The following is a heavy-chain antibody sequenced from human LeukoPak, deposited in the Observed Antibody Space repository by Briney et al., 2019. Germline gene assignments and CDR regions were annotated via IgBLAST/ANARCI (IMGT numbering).Heavy chain of an antibody. CDR2: ITGSGGST. D-gene: IGHD2-21*01. CDR1: GLTFSSHA. Sequence: GGSLRLSCVASGLTFSSHAMTWVRQTPGKGLEWVSGITGSGGSTYHAESVKGRFTISRDNSKNTLYLQMMGLRVEDTAIYYCAKLNLGEMAYFDSWGQGILVTVSS. CDR3: AKLNLGEMAYFDS. V-gene: IGHV3-23*01. J-gene: IGHJ4*02.